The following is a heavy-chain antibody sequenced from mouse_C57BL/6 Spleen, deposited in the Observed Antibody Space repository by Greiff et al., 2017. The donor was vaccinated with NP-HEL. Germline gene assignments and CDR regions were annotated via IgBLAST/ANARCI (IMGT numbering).Heavy chain of an antibody. CDR2: IYPGDGDT. D-gene: IGHD3-2*02. CDR3: ARGAQAKAMDY. J-gene: IGHJ4*01. V-gene: IGHV1-82*01. Sequence: QVQLQQSGPELVKPGASVKISCKASGYAFSSSWMNWVKQRPGKGLEWIGRIYPGDGDTNYNGKFKGKATLTADKSSSTAYMQRSSLTSEDSAVYFCARGAQAKAMDYWGQGTSVTVSS. CDR1: GYAFSSSW.